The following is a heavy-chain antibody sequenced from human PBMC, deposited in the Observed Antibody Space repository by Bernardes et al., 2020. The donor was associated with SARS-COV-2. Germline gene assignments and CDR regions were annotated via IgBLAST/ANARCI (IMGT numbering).Heavy chain of an antibody. V-gene: IGHV4-4*07. D-gene: IGHD1-1*01. CDR2: IYISGRT. Sequence: SETLSLTCAVSGASISNYHWDWVRQPAGKGLEWIGRIYISGRTYYNSSLKSRVTMSLDTSKNQFSLKLSSVTAADTAVYYCAGEGGVTVAGTSYSYYAMDFWGQGTPVTVSS. CDR3: AGEGGVTVAGTSYSYYAMDF. J-gene: IGHJ6*02. CDR1: GASISNYH.